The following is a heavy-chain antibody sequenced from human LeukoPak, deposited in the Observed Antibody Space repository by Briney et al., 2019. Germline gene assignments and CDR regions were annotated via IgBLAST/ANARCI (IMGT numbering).Heavy chain of an antibody. CDR2: ISWNSGSI. CDR3: AKDMGYYDSSGYSALFDY. J-gene: IGHJ4*02. V-gene: IGHV3-9*01. D-gene: IGHD3-22*01. CDR1: GFTFDDYA. Sequence: GWSLRLSCVASGFTFDDYAMLWVRQAPGKGLEWASGISWNSGSIGYAVSVKGRFTISRDNAKNSLYLKMNSLRDEDTALYDCAKDMGYYDSSGYSALFDYWGQGTMVTVSS.